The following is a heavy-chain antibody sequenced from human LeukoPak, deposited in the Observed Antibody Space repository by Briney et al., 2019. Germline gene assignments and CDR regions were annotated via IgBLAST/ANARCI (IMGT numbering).Heavy chain of an antibody. D-gene: IGHD5-24*01. CDR3: ARGEMATIEXAXDI. J-gene: IGHJ3*02. Sequence: SETLSLTCIVSGASISSDYWSWIRQPPGKGLEWIGYIFFSGSTNYNPSLKSRVTMSVDTSKNQFSLNLSSVTAADTAVYYCARGEMATIEXAXDIWXXXTXXTVS. CDR1: GASISSDY. CDR2: IFFSGST. V-gene: IGHV4-59*01.